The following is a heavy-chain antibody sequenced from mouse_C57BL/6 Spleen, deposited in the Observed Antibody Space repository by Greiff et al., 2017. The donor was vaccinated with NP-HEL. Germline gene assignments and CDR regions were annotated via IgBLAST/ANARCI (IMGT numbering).Heavy chain of an antibody. V-gene: IGHV5-4*01. D-gene: IGHD2-3*01. CDR1: GFTFSSYA. Sequence: EVQRVESGGGLVKPGGSLKLSCAASGFTFSSYAMSWVRQTPEKRLEWVATISDGGSYTYYPDNVKGRFTISRDNAKNNLYLQMSHLKSEDTAMYYCARGIYDGYLYWYFDVWGTGTTVTVSS. CDR3: ARGIYDGYLYWYFDV. CDR2: ISDGGSYT. J-gene: IGHJ1*03.